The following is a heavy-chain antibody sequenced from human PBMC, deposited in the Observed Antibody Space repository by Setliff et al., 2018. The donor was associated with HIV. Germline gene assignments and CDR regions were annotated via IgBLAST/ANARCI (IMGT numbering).Heavy chain of an antibody. J-gene: IGHJ4*02. CDR1: GFTFSSYG. CDR3: AKTPSSGWYSLYLDY. V-gene: IGHV3-33*06. D-gene: IGHD6-19*01. Sequence: GGSLRLSCAASGFTFSSYGMHWVRQAPGKGLEWVAVIWYDGSNKYYADSVKGRFTISRDNSKNTLYLQMNSLRAEDTAVYYCAKTPSSGWYSLYLDYWGQGTLVTVSS. CDR2: IWYDGSNK.